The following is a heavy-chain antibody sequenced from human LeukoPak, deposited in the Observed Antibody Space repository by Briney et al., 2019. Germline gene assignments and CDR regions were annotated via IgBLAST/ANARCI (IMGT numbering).Heavy chain of an antibody. J-gene: IGHJ4*02. Sequence: PGGSLRLSCAASGFAFSSYSMNWVRQAPGKELEWVSSISSSSNNIYYADSVKGRFTISRDNAKNTLYLQMNSLRAEDTGVYYCARDDYYGSGSIGFYWGQGTLV. V-gene: IGHV3-21*01. CDR1: GFAFSSYS. CDR3: ARDDYYGSGSIGFY. D-gene: IGHD3-10*01. CDR2: ISSSSNNI.